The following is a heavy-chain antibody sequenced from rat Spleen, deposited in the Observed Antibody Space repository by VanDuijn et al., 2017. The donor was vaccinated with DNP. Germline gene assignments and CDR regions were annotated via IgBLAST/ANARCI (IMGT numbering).Heavy chain of an antibody. J-gene: IGHJ2*01. CDR2: IHTGSGGT. D-gene: IGHD1-7*01. V-gene: IGHV1-43*01. CDR1: GYTFTSFY. Sequence: QIQLQQSGAELAKPGSSVKISCKASGYTFTSFYIGWVKQTTGQGLEYLGYIHTGSGGTNYNEKFKGKATLTVDKSSSTAFMQHSSLTPEDSAVYYCARQMGDWGQGVMVTVSS. CDR3: ARQMGD.